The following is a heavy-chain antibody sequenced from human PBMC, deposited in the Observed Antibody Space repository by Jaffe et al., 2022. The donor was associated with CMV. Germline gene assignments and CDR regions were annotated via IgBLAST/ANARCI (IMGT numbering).Heavy chain of an antibody. D-gene: IGHD3-10*01. CDR3: VTRFWLDS. CDR1: GITLSDYP. Sequence: EVQILESGGGLVQAGGSLRLSCAASGITLSDYPMSWVRQAPGKGLEWVSVISATGDTTHYADSVQGRFTISRDNSRNTLYLQMNSLRVEDTAIYYCVTRFWLDSWGQGSQVTVSS. V-gene: IGHV3-23*01. CDR2: ISATGDTT. J-gene: IGHJ4*02.